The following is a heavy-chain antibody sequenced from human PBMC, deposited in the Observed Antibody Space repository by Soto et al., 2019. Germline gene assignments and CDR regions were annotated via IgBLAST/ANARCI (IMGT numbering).Heavy chain of an antibody. CDR1: GYTFTSYD. CDR3: ARAPRNWGFDF. D-gene: IGHD7-27*01. V-gene: IGHV1-8*01. CDR2: MNPVSGDT. Sequence: QVQLVQSGAEVKKPGASVKVSCKASGYTFTSYDFNWVRQATGQGPEWLGWMNPVSGDTGYSQKFQGRVTMTSDTSILSAYMGLRSLRSEDTAEYYCARAPRNWGFDFWGQGPQVTVSS. J-gene: IGHJ4*02.